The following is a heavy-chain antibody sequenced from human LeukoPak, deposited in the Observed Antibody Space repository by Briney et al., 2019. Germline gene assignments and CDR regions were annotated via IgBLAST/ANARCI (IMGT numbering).Heavy chain of an antibody. V-gene: IGHV1-8*01. J-gene: IGHJ4*02. CDR3: ARAPGLVSYYDSSGYYYSGDFDY. CDR2: MNPNSGNT. Sequence: ASVKVSCKASGYTFTSYDINWVRQVTGQGLEWMGWMNPNSGNTGYAQKFQGRVTTTRNTSISTAYMELSSLRSEDTAVYYCARAPGLVSYYDSSGYYYSGDFDYWGQGTLVTVSS. CDR1: GYTFTSYD. D-gene: IGHD3-22*01.